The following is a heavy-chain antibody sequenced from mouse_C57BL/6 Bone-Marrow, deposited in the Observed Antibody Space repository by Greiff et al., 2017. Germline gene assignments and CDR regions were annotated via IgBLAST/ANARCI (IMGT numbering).Heavy chain of an antibody. CDR2: ISYDGSN. J-gene: IGHJ1*03. CDR1: GYSITSGYY. CDR3: ARSYDGWYFDV. V-gene: IGHV3-6*01. Sequence: ESGPGLVKPSQSLSLTCSVTGYSITSGYYWNWIRQFPGNKLEWMGYISYDGSNNYNPSLKNRISITRDTSKNQFFLKLNSVTTEDTATXYCARSYDGWYFDVWGTGTTVTVSS. D-gene: IGHD2-12*01.